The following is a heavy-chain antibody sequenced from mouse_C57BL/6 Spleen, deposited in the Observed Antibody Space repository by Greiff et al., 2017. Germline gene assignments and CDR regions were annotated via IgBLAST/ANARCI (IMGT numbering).Heavy chain of an antibody. D-gene: IGHD2-4*01. J-gene: IGHJ4*01. Sequence: QVQLKESGPGLVQPSQSLSITCTVSGFSLTSYGVHWVRQSPGKGLEWLGVIWSGGSTDYNAAFISRLSISKDNSKSQVFFKMNSLQADDTAIYYCAGYDYDGGSAMDYWGQGTSVTVSS. CDR2: IWSGGST. CDR1: GFSLTSYG. V-gene: IGHV2-2*01. CDR3: AGYDYDGGSAMDY.